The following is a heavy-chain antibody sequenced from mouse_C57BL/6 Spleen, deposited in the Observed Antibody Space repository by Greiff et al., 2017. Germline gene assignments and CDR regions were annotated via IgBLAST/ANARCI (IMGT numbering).Heavy chain of an antibody. CDR2: IYPRSGNT. J-gene: IGHJ2*01. Sequence: QVQLKESGAELARPGASVKLSCKASGYTFTSYGISWVKQRTGQGLEWIGEIYPRSGNTYYNEKFKGKATLTADKSSSTAYMELRSLTSEDSAVYFCAYGSRSPLFDYWGQGTTLTVSS. V-gene: IGHV1-81*01. D-gene: IGHD1-1*01. CDR3: AYGSRSPLFDY. CDR1: GYTFTSYG.